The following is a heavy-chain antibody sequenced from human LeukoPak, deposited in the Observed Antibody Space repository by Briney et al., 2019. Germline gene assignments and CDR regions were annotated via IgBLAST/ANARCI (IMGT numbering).Heavy chain of an antibody. J-gene: IGHJ4*02. CDR2: IIPILGIA. CDR3: AREQGGHY. V-gene: IGHV1-69*04. Sequence: GSSVKVSCKASGGTFSSYAISWVRQAPGQGLEWMGRIIPILGIANYAQKLQGRVTMTTDTSTSTAYMELRSLRSDDTAVYYCAREQGGHYWGQGTLVTVSS. D-gene: IGHD3-16*01. CDR1: GGTFSSYA.